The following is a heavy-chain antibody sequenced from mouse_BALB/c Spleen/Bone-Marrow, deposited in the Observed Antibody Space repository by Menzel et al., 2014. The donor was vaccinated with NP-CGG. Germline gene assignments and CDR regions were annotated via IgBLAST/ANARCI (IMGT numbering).Heavy chain of an antibody. D-gene: IGHD3-2*02. CDR2: IYPGDGDT. Sequence: QVQLQQPGAELARPGASVKLSCKASGYTFTSYWMQWVKQRPGQGLEWIGAIYPGDGDTRYTQKFKGKATLTADKSSSTAYMQLSSLASEDSAVYYCARSGAMDYWGQGTSVTVSS. J-gene: IGHJ4*01. V-gene: IGHV1-87*01. CDR3: ARSGAMDY. CDR1: GYTFTSYW.